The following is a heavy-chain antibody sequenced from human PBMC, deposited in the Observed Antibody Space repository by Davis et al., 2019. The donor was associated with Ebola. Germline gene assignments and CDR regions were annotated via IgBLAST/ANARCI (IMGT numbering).Heavy chain of an antibody. CDR3: ARAEDDYGDYRDALDI. CDR1: GLSISDNY. V-gene: IGHV3-53*01. Sequence: GGSLRLSCAASGLSISDNYMNWVRQAPGKGLEWVSVIHSGGPTYYADSVKGRFTISRDTSKNTLYLEMNSLRPEDTATYYCARAEDDYGDYRDALDIWGQGTLVTVSS. J-gene: IGHJ3*02. CDR2: IHSGGPT. D-gene: IGHD4-17*01.